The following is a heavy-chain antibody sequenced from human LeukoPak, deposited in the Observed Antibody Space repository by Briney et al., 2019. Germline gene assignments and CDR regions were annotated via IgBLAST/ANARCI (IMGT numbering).Heavy chain of an antibody. CDR2: IWDDESKK. V-gene: IGHV3-33*01. Sequence: PGGSLRLSCAASELTFSSYGMHWLRQAPGKGLEWVAIIWDDESKKYYVNCVSGRFTISRDNSKNTLYLQMNWLRDEDTAVYYCARGPVTYADEQLILPRGLHEHGHIDYWGQGTLVTVSS. CDR1: ELTFSSYG. D-gene: IGHD6-6*01. CDR3: ARGPVTYADEQLILPRGLHEHGHIDY. J-gene: IGHJ4*02.